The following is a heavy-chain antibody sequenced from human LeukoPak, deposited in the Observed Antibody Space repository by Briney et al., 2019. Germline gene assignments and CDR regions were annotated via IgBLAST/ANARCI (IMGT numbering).Heavy chain of an antibody. V-gene: IGHV4-34*01. CDR3: ARIVNRGSYYYYYMDV. D-gene: IGHD1-26*01. CDR2: INHSGST. J-gene: IGHJ6*03. Sequence: SETLSLTCAVYGGPFSGYYWSWIRQPPGKGLEWIGEINHSGSTNYNPSLKSRVTISVDTSKNQFSLKLSSVTAADTAVYYCARIVNRGSYYYYYMDVWGKGTTVTVSS. CDR1: GGPFSGYY.